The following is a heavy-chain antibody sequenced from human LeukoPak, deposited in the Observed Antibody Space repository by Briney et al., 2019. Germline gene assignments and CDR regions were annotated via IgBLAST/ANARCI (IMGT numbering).Heavy chain of an antibody. CDR1: GYSISSGYY. CDR3: ARGDSRRAHYYDSSGYYYGY. V-gene: IGHV4-38-2*01. Sequence: SETLSLTRAVSGYSISSGYYWGWIRQPPGQGLKWIGSIYHSGSTYYNPSLKSRVTISVDTSKNQFSLKLSSVTAADTAVYYCARGDSRRAHYYDSSGYYYGYWGQGALVTVSS. D-gene: IGHD3-22*01. J-gene: IGHJ4*02. CDR2: IYHSGST.